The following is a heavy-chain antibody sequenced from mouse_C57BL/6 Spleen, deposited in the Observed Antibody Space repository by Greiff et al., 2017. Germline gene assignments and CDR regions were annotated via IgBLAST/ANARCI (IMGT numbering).Heavy chain of an antibody. Sequence: EVKVVESGTVLARPGASVKMSCKTSGYTFTSYWMHWVKQRPGQGLEWIGAIYPGNSDTSYNQKFKGKAKLTAVTSASTAYMELSSLTNEDSAVYYCTWGNYDWYFDVWGTGTTVTVSS. CDR1: GYTFTSYW. D-gene: IGHD2-1*01. V-gene: IGHV1-5*01. J-gene: IGHJ1*03. CDR3: TWGNYDWYFDV. CDR2: IYPGNSDT.